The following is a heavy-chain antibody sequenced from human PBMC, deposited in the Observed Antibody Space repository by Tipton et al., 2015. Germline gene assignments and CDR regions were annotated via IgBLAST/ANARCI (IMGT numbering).Heavy chain of an antibody. CDR3: ARGDPTVKPHYFDY. J-gene: IGHJ4*02. D-gene: IGHD4-17*01. CDR2: INHSGST. CDR1: GGSFSGYY. V-gene: IGHV4-34*01. Sequence: TLSLTCAVYGGSFSGYYWSWIRQPPGKGLEWIGEINHSGSTNYSPSLKSRVTISVDTSKNQFSLKLRSVTAADTAVYYCARGDPTVKPHYFDYWGQGTLVTVSS.